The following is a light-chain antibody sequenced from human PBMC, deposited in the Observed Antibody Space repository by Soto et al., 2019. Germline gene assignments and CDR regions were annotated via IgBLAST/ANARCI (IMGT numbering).Light chain of an antibody. CDR3: QQYNKWPYT. V-gene: IGKV3-15*01. J-gene: IGKJ2*01. Sequence: EMVMTQSPATLSVSPEERATLSCRASQSVSSNLAWYQQKPGQAPRLLIYGASTRATGIPARFSGSGSGAEFTLTISGLQSEDFAVYYCQQYNKWPYTFGQGTNLEIK. CDR1: QSVSSN. CDR2: GAS.